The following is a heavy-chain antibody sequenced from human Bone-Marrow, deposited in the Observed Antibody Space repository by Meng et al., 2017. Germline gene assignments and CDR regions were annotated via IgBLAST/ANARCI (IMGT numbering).Heavy chain of an antibody. CDR3: ARDIRQGGNIWFDP. CDR2: IYYSGTT. Sequence: VDLPESGPGLVKPSQTLSLTCPVSGGSISSGGYYWSWIRQHPGKGLEWIGYIYYSGTTYYNPSLSSLVTISVDTSKNQFSLNLSSVTAADTAVYYCARDIRQGGNIWFDPWGQGTLVTVSS. V-gene: IGHV4-31*01. J-gene: IGHJ5*02. CDR1: GGSISSGGYY. D-gene: IGHD3-16*01.